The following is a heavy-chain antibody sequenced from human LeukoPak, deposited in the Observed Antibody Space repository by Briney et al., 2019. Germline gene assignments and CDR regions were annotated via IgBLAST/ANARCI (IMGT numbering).Heavy chain of an antibody. D-gene: IGHD3-22*01. CDR2: IIPIFGTA. V-gene: IGHV1-69*05. J-gene: IGHJ5*02. CDR3: ARDRYYYDSSGYNWFDP. CDR1: GGTFSSYA. Sequence: GASVKVSCKASGGTFSSYAISWVRQAPGQGLEWMGGIIPIFGTANYAQKFQGRVTITTDESTSTAYMELSSLRSEDTAVYYCARDRYYYDSSGYNWFDPWGQGTLVTVSS.